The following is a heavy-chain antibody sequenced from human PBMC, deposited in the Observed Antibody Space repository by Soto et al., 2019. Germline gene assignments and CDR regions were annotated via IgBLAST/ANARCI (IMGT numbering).Heavy chain of an antibody. D-gene: IGHD3-10*01. CDR3: ARGLILWFGELSRRGGYYYDMDV. J-gene: IGHJ6*03. CDR2: INDSGII. Sequence: QVQLQQWGAGLLKPSETLSLTCAVYGGSFSGYQWSWIRQTPGKGLEWIGEINDSGIIKYNPSHRSRVTILVDTATKHISLKLSSVTAADTAVYFCARGLILWFGELSRRGGYYYDMDVWGKGTTVTVSS. V-gene: IGHV4-34*01. CDR1: GGSFSGYQ.